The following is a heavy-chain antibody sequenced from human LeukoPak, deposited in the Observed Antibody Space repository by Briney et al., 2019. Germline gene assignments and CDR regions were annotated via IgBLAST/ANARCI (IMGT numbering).Heavy chain of an antibody. CDR3: ARGGQGDGYSADEAFDI. CDR2: TYYRSKWYN. D-gene: IGHD5-18*01. J-gene: IGHJ3*02. V-gene: IGHV6-1*01. CDR1: VDSISSNSS. Sequence: SQSLSLTCAIFVDSISSNSSWNWIRQSPSRGLEWLGRTYYRSKWYNDYVVSVKSRININPDTSKNQFSLQLNSVTPDDTALYYCARGGQGDGYSADEAFDIWGQGTMVTVS.